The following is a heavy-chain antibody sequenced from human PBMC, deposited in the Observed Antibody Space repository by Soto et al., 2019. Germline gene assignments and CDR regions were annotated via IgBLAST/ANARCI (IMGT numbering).Heavy chain of an antibody. V-gene: IGHV1-2*04. CDR1: GYTFTGYY. CDR2: INPNSGGT. J-gene: IGHJ4*02. D-gene: IGHD6-13*01. CDR3: ARDKNSAAAGTLDY. Sequence: ASVKVCCKASGYTFTGYYMHWVRQAPGQGLEWMGWINPNSGGTNYAQKFQGWVTMTRDTSISTAYMELSRLRSDDTAVYYCARDKNSAAAGTLDYWGQGTLVTVSS.